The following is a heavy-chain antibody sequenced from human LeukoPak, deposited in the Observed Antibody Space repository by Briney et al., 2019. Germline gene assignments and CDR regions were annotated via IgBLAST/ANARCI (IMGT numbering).Heavy chain of an antibody. V-gene: IGHV3-23*01. Sequence: PGGSLRLSCAASGFTFSSYAMSWVRQGPGKGLELVSAIGGSGGSTYYADSVKGRFTIARDNSENTLYLQMNSLRAEDTAVYYCAKSRNTGYSLFDFWGQGTLVTVSS. D-gene: IGHD3-9*01. CDR1: GFTFSSYA. J-gene: IGHJ4*02. CDR2: IGGSGGST. CDR3: AKSRNTGYSLFDF.